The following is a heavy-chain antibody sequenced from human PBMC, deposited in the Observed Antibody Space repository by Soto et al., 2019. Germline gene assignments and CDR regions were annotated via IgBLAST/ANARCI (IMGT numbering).Heavy chain of an antibody. CDR1: GFTFSSYG. Sequence: QVQLVESGGGVVQPGRSLRLSCAASGFTFSSYGMHWVRQAPGKGLEWVAVIWYDGSNKYYADSVKGRFTISRDNSKNTLYLQMNSLRAEDTAVYYCASSPLWFGESYYYYYMDVWGKGTTVTVSS. CDR2: IWYDGSNK. V-gene: IGHV3-33*01. J-gene: IGHJ6*03. CDR3: ASSPLWFGESYYYYYMDV. D-gene: IGHD3-10*01.